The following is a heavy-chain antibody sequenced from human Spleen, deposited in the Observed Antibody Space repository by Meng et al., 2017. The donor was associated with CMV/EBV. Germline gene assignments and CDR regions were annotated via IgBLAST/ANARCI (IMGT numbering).Heavy chain of an antibody. D-gene: IGHD1-1*01. V-gene: IGHV4-39*07. CDR2: IFNSGTT. CDR3: ARAGWNQFFDR. J-gene: IGHJ4*02. CDR1: GGYINTREYS. Sequence: GSLRLSCTVSGGYINTREYSWVWIRQPPGKGLQWIGSIFNSGTTYLNPSLKSRITMSVDTSNNHFSLRLSSVTAADTAVYYWARAGWNQFFDRWGRGTLVTVSS.